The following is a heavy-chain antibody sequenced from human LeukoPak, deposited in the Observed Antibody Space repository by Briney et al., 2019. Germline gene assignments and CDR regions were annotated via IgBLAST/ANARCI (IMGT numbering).Heavy chain of an antibody. D-gene: IGHD5-18*01. Sequence: ASVKVSCKASGYTFTGYYMHWVRQAPGQGLEWMGRLNPNSGGTNYAQKFQGRVTMTRDTSISTAYMELSRLRSDDTAVYYCARVFQLWLNWFDPWGQGTLVTVSS. J-gene: IGHJ5*02. CDR2: LNPNSGGT. V-gene: IGHV1-2*06. CDR3: ARVFQLWLNWFDP. CDR1: GYTFTGYY.